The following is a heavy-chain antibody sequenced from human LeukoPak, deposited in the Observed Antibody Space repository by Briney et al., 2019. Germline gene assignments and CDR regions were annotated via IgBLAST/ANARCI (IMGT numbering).Heavy chain of an antibody. D-gene: IGHD3-22*01. Sequence: ASVKVSCKASGYTFTSYDINWVRQATGQGLEWMGWMNPNSGNTGYAQKFQGRVTMTRNTSISTAYMELSSLRSEDTAVYYCARGRPYYYDSSGYYYHVWGQGTTVTVSS. J-gene: IGHJ6*02. CDR1: GYTFTSYD. CDR3: ARGRPYYYDSSGYYYHV. V-gene: IGHV1-8*01. CDR2: MNPNSGNT.